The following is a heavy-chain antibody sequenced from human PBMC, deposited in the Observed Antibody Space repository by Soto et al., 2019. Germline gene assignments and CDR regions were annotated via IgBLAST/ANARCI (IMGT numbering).Heavy chain of an antibody. J-gene: IGHJ4*02. D-gene: IGHD6-13*01. CDR1: GGSISSGGYS. Sequence: SETLSLTCAVSGGSISSGGYSWSWIRQPPGKGLEWIGYIYHSGSTYYNPSLKSRVTISVGRSKNQFSLKLSSVTTADTAVYYCARVSRQQRRDYFDYWGQGTLVTVS. CDR2: IYHSGST. V-gene: IGHV4-30-2*01. CDR3: ARVSRQQRRDYFDY.